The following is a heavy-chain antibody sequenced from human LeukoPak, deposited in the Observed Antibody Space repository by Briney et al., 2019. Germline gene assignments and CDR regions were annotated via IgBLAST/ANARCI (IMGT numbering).Heavy chain of an antibody. Sequence: PSETLSLTCAVYGGSFSGYYWSWIRQPPGKGLEWIGEINHSGSTNYNPSLKSRATISVDTSKNQFSLKLSSVTAADTAVYYCARTRYYYDSSGYYNAFDIWGQGTMVTVSS. CDR2: INHSGST. D-gene: IGHD3-22*01. J-gene: IGHJ3*02. V-gene: IGHV4-34*01. CDR3: ARTRYYYDSSGYYNAFDI. CDR1: GGSFSGYY.